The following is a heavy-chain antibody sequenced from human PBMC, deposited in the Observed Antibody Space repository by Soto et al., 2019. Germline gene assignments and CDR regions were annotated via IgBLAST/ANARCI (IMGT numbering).Heavy chain of an antibody. Sequence: SQILALTCARSMDGLSRNSVAWKWGRPSGSGCLQWLGRTYYRSKWYSEYAPSVKSRITINPDTAKNQFALQLKSVTPDDSGVYYCARGNWNDGGYYYGMDVWGQGITVTVSS. V-gene: IGHV6-1*01. J-gene: IGHJ6*02. CDR1: MDGLSRNSVA. D-gene: IGHD1-1*01. CDR2: TYYRSKWYS. CDR3: ARGNWNDGGYYYGMDV.